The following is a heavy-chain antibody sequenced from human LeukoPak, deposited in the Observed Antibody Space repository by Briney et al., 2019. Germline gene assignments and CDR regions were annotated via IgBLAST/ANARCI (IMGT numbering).Heavy chain of an antibody. J-gene: IGHJ5*02. Sequence: SETLSLTCTVSGGSISSYYWSWLRQPPGKGLEWIGYIYYSGSTNYNPSLKSRVTISVDTSKNQFSLKLSSVTAADTAVYYCARVLSQYSSSSFNWFDPWGQGTLVTVSS. CDR1: GGSISSYY. CDR3: ARVLSQYSSSSFNWFDP. CDR2: IYYSGST. V-gene: IGHV4-59*01. D-gene: IGHD6-6*01.